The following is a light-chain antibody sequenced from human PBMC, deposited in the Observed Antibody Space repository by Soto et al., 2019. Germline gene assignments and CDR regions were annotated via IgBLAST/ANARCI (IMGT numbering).Light chain of an antibody. CDR1: SSDVGSYNL. V-gene: IGLV2-23*01. CDR3: CSYAGGSTPTWV. J-gene: IGLJ3*02. Sequence: QSALTQPASVSGSPGQSITISCTGTSSDVGSYNLVSWYQQHPGKAPKLMIYEGSKRPAGVSNLFSGSKSGNTASLTISGLQAVVEADDYCCSYAGGSTPTWVVGGGTKLTVL. CDR2: EGS.